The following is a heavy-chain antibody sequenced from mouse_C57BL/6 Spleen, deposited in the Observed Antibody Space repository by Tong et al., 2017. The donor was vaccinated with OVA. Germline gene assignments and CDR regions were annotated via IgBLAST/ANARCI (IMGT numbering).Heavy chain of an antibody. CDR1: GFSFNTYA. D-gene: IGHD1-1*01. V-gene: IGHV10-1*01. J-gene: IGHJ1*03. CDR3: VRQDYGSSYWYFDV. CDR2: IRSKSNNYAT. Sequence: EVQLQESGGGLVQPKGSLKLSCAASGFSFNTYAMNWVRQAPGKGLEWVARIRSKSNNYATYYADSVKDRFTISRDESESMLYLQMNNLKTEDTAMYYCVRQDYGSSYWYFDVWGTGTTVTVSS.